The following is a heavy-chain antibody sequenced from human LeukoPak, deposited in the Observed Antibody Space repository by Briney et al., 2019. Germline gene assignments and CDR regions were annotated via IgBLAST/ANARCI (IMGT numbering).Heavy chain of an antibody. D-gene: IGHD3-22*01. J-gene: IGHJ4*02. CDR1: GYTFTSYG. Sequence: ASVKVSCKASGYTFTSYGISWVRQAPGQGLEWMGWISAYNGNTNYAQKLQGRVTMTTDTSTSTAYMELSRLRSDDTAVYYCARGGPMIVALYGLDYWGQGTLVTVSS. CDR2: ISAYNGNT. CDR3: ARGGPMIVALYGLDY. V-gene: IGHV1-18*01.